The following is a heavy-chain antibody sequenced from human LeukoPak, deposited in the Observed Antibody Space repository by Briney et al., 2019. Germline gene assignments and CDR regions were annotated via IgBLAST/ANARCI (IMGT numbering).Heavy chain of an antibody. V-gene: IGHV3-23*01. CDR1: GFPFSIHG. CDR2: ISPGGGPT. Sequence: GGTLRLSCAGSGFPFSIHGMNWVRQAPGKGLEWVSGISPGGGPTYYADSVKGRFTISRDDSKNSLYLQMNSLRAEDTALYYCARELRVMPEAFDIWGQGTMVTVSS. J-gene: IGHJ3*02. CDR3: ARELRVMPEAFDI. D-gene: IGHD3-16*01.